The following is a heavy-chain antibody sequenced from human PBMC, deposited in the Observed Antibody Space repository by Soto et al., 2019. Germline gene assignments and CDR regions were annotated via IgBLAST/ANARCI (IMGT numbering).Heavy chain of an antibody. CDR3: ATDSGSGSYYYYYGMDV. D-gene: IGHD3-10*01. J-gene: IGHJ6*02. CDR2: FDPEDGET. CDR1: GYTLTELS. Sequence: VSVKVSCKVSGYTLTELSMHWVRQAPGKGLEWMGGFDPEDGETIYAQKFQGRVTMTEDTSTDTAYMELSSLRSEDTAVYYCATDSGSGSYYYYYGMDVWGQGTTVTVSS. V-gene: IGHV1-24*01.